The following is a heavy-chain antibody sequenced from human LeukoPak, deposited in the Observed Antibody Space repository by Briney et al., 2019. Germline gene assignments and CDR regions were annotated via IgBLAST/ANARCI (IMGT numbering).Heavy chain of an antibody. D-gene: IGHD3-10*01. CDR3: ARALWFGELSYYFDY. CDR1: GYTFTGYY. Sequence: ASVKVSCKASGYTFTGYYMHWVRQAPGQGLEWMGWINPNSGGTNYAQKFQGRVTMTRDTSISTAYMELSRLRSDDTAVYYCARALWFGELSYYFDYWGQGTLVTVSS. V-gene: IGHV1-2*02. CDR2: INPNSGGT. J-gene: IGHJ4*02.